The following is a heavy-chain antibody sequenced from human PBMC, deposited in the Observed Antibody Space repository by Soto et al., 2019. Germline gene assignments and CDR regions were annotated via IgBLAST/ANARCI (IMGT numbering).Heavy chain of an antibody. CDR2: ISTYNGNT. Sequence: QVQLVQSGAEVKKPGASVKVSCKASGYTFINYGISWVRQAPGQGLEWMGWISTYNGNTKYAQKVQGRVTMTTDTSTSTAYMELRSLSSDDTAVYYCAGWLRNDMHVWGQGTTVAVSS. J-gene: IGHJ6*02. CDR3: AGWLRNDMHV. D-gene: IGHD3-22*01. CDR1: GYTFINYG. V-gene: IGHV1-18*01.